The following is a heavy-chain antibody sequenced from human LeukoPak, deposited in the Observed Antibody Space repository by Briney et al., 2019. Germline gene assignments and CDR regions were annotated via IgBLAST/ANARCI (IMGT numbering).Heavy chain of an antibody. CDR1: GGSISSYY. J-gene: IGHJ5*02. Sequence: SETLSLTCTVSGGSISSYYWSWIRQPAGKGLEWIGRIYTSGSTNYNPSLKSRVTMSVDTSKNQFSLKLSSVTAADTAVYYCARDNTIFGVVTHNWFDPWGQGTLVTVSS. V-gene: IGHV4-4*07. CDR3: ARDNTIFGVVTHNWFDP. CDR2: IYTSGST. D-gene: IGHD3-3*01.